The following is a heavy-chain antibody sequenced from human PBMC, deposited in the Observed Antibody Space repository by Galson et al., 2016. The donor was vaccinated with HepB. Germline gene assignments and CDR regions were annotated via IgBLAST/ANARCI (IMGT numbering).Heavy chain of an antibody. CDR2: IFPSDSTI. D-gene: IGHD3-3*01. Sequence: QSGAEVKKPGESLKISCQGSGDTFIGYWIVWVRQLPGKGLEWMGTIFPSDSTIKYSPSFRGQVTITADKSITTAYLQWSTLKASDPAIFYCARGRGGYYDDMDVWGQGTAVTVS. V-gene: IGHV5-51*01. CDR3: ARGRGGYYDDMDV. CDR1: GDTFIGYW. J-gene: IGHJ6*02.